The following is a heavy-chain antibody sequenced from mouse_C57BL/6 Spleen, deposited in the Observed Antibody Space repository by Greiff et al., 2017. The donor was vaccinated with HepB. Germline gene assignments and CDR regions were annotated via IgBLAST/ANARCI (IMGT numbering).Heavy chain of an antibody. J-gene: IGHJ4*01. Sequence: QVQLQQPGAELVKPGASVKMSCKASGYTFTSYWITWVKQRPGQGLEWIGDIYPGSGSTNYNEKFKSKATLTVDTSSSTAYMQLSSLTSEDSAVYDCARRSYSNNYYAMDYWGQGTSVTVSS. CDR3: ARRSYSNNYYAMDY. CDR1: GYTFTSYW. D-gene: IGHD2-5*01. V-gene: IGHV1-55*01. CDR2: IYPGSGST.